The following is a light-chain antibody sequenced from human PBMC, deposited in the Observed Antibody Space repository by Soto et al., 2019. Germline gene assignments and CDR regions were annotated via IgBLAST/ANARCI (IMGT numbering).Light chain of an antibody. Sequence: EIVLTQSPGTLSLSPGERATLSCRASQSVSSSYLAWCQQKPGQAPRLLIYGASSRATGIPDRFSGSGSGTDFTLTISRLEPEDFAVYYCQQYGSSRTFSQGTKV. J-gene: IGKJ1*01. V-gene: IGKV3-20*01. CDR2: GAS. CDR3: QQYGSSRT. CDR1: QSVSSSY.